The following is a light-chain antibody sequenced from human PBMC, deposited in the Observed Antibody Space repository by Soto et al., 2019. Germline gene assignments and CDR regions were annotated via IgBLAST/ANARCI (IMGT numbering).Light chain of an antibody. CDR3: QQSYNTPPLT. V-gene: IGKV1-39*01. Sequence: DIQMTQSPSSLSASVGDRVTITCRASQSISSYLNWYQQKPGKAPKLLIYAASSMQSGVPSRFSCSGSGTDFTLTIRSLQPEDFSTYYCQQSYNTPPLTFGGGTKVEIK. CDR1: QSISSY. CDR2: AAS. J-gene: IGKJ4*01.